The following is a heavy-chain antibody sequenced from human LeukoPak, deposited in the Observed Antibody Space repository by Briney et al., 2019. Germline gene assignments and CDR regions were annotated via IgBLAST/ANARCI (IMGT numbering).Heavy chain of an antibody. CDR1: GGSISSYY. J-gene: IGHJ4*02. D-gene: IGHD3-10*01. CDR2: IYYSGST. Sequence: SETLSLTCTVSGGSISSYYWSWIRQPPGKGLEWIGYIYYSGSTNYNPSLKSRVTISVDTSKNQFSLKLSSVTAADTAVYYCAAGRLLWFGELLFGEHRDWGQGTLVTVSS. CDR3: AAGRLLWFGELLFGEHRD. V-gene: IGHV4-59*08.